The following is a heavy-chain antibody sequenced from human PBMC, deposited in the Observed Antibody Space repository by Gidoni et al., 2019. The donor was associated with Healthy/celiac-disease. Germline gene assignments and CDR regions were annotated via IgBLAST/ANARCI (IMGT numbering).Heavy chain of an antibody. CDR3: ARLWGIAVADDY. CDR2: IYYSGST. D-gene: IGHD6-19*01. CDR1: GGSISRYY. Sequence: QVQLQESGPGLVKPSETLSLTCTVSGGSISRYYWSWIRQPPGKGLEWIGYIYYSGSTNYNPSLKSRVTISVDTSKNQFSLKLSSVTAADTAVYYCARLWGIAVADDYWGQGTLVTVSS. V-gene: IGHV4-59*08. J-gene: IGHJ4*02.